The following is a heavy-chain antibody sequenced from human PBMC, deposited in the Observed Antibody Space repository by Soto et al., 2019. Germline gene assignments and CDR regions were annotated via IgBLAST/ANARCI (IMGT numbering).Heavy chain of an antibody. J-gene: IGHJ4*02. V-gene: IGHV4-39*01. CDR1: DGSISSSSYY. D-gene: IGHD5-12*01. CDR2: IYYSGST. Sequence: SETLSLTCTVSDGSISSSSYYWGWIRQPPGKGLEWIGSIYYSGSTYYNPSLKSRVTISVDTSKNQFSLKLSSVTAADTAVYYCARQPVRVRGYSGYDKRYSYDYWGQGTLVTVSS. CDR3: ARQPVRVRGYSGYDKRYSYDY.